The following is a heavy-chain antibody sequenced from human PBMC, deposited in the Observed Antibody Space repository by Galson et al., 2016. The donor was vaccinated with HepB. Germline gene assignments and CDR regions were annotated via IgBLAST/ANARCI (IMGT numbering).Heavy chain of an antibody. CDR1: GGTFSRCT. CDR3: AKGNSSSWYNLWLDP. D-gene: IGHD6-13*01. Sequence: SVKVSCKASGGTFSRCTINWVRQAPGQGLEWMGGIIPKFGSTNYAQKFQGRVTITADESTSTAYMDLSSLRSEDTAVYYCAKGNSSSWYNLWLDPWGQGTLVTVSS. V-gene: IGHV1-69*13. J-gene: IGHJ5*02. CDR2: IIPKFGST.